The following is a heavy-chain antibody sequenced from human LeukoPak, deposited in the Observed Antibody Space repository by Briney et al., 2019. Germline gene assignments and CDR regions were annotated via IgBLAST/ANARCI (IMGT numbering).Heavy chain of an antibody. J-gene: IGHJ4*02. CDR2: IYSGGST. CDR3: ASAVLVRGVTNFDY. D-gene: IGHD3-10*01. V-gene: IGHV3-66*01. Sequence: GGSLRLSCAASGFTVRSNYMSWVRQAPGKGLEWVSVIYSGGSTYYADSVKGRFTISRDTSENTLFLQMNSLRAEDTAVYYCASAVLVRGVTNFDYWGQGTLVTVSS. CDR1: GFTVRSNY.